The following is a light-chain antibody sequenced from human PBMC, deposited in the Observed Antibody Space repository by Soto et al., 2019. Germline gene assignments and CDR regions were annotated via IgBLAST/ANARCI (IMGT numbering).Light chain of an antibody. V-gene: IGKV1-27*01. CDR2: TAS. CDR3: QKYDSAPT. CDR1: QGIGNS. J-gene: IGKJ1*01. Sequence: DIQMTQSPASLSASVGSRVTITCRPSQGIGNSLAWYQQKPGTVPKLLIHTASTLQSGVPSRFSGSGSGTDFTLTISSLQPEDVATYYCQKYDSAPTFGPGTKVEIK.